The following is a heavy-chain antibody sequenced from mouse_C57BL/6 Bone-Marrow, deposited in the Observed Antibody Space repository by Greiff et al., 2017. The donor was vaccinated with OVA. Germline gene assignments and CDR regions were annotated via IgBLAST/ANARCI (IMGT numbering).Heavy chain of an antibody. CDR2: IWRGGST. V-gene: IGHV2-5*01. CDR1: GFSLTSYG. J-gene: IGHJ1*03. D-gene: IGHD1-1*01. Sequence: QVQLKQSGPGLVQPSQSLSITCTVSGFSLTSYGVHWVRQSPGKGLEWLGVIWRGGSTDYNAAFMSRLSITKDNSKSQVFFKMNSLQADDTAIYYCAKKCYYYGSSPWYFDVWGTGTTVTVSS. CDR3: AKKCYYYGSSPWYFDV.